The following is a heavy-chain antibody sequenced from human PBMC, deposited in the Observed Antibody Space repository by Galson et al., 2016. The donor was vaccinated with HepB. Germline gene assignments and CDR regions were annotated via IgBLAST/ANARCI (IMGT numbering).Heavy chain of an antibody. Sequence: SLRLSCAASGFTSSNFPMHWVRQAPGKGLEWVAVISNDSTNIFYADSVRGRFAISRDNSKDTVFLQMNSLRPEDTAVFYCARARDTFFDSWGQGTLVTVPS. CDR3: ARARDTFFDS. J-gene: IGHJ4*02. V-gene: IGHV3-30*09. CDR2: ISNDSTNI. D-gene: IGHD2/OR15-2a*01. CDR1: GFTSSNFP.